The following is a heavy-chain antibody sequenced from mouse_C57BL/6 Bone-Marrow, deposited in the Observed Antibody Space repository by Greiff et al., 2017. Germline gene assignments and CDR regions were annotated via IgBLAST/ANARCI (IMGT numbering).Heavy chain of an antibody. CDR1: GFSLTSYG. CDR3: ARKITTAHYAMDY. V-gene: IGHV2-2*01. Sequence: QVQLQQSGPGLVQPSQSLSITCTVSGFSLTSYGVHWVRQSPGKGLEWLGVIWSGGSTDYNAAFISRLSISKDNSKSQVFFKMNSLQADDTAIYYCARKITTAHYAMDYWGQGTSVTVSS. D-gene: IGHD1-2*01. CDR2: IWSGGST. J-gene: IGHJ4*01.